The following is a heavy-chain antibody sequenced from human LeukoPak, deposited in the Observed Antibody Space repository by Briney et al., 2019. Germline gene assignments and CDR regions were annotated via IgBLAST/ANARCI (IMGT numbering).Heavy chain of an antibody. D-gene: IGHD2-2*01. CDR2: INPNNGAT. V-gene: IGHV1-2*02. CDR3: AREYCSSTSCYGHHWFDP. Sequence: ASVKVSCKASGYTLTVYYLHWVRQAPGQGVEYMGWINPNNGATNCSENFQGRVTMTRDTSITTAYMELSSLRSNDTAVYYCAREYCSSTSCYGHHWFDPWGQGTLVTVSS. CDR1: GYTLTVYY. J-gene: IGHJ5*02.